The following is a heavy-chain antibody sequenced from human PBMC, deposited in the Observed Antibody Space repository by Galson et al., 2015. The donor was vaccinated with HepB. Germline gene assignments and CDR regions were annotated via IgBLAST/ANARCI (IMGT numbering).Heavy chain of an antibody. D-gene: IGHD6-6*01. CDR3: AAIYSSSSRWFDP. CDR2: FDPEDGET. V-gene: IGHV1-24*01. J-gene: IGHJ5*02. CDR1: GYTLTELS. Sequence: SVKVSCKVSGYTLTELSMHWVRQAPGKGLEWMGGFDPEDGETIYAQKFQGRVTMTEDTSTDTAYMELSSLRSEDTAVYYCAAIYSSSSRWFDPWGQGTLVTVSS.